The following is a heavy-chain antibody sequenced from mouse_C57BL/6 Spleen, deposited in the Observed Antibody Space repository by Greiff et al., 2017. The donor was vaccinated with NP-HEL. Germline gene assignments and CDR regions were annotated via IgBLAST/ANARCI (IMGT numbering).Heavy chain of an antibody. D-gene: IGHD3-2*02. V-gene: IGHV1-59*01. CDR1: GYTFTSYW. CDR3: AWSSGYHFDY. CDR2: IDPSDSYT. J-gene: IGHJ2*01. Sequence: QVQLQQPGAELVRPGTSVKLSCKASGYTFTSYWMHWVKQRPGQGLEWIGVIDPSDSYTNYNQKFKGKATLTVDTSSSTAYMPLSSLTSEDSAVYYCAWSSGYHFDYWGQGTTLTVSS.